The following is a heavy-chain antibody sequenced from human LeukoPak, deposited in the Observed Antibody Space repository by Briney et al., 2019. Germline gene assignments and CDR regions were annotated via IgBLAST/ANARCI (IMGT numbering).Heavy chain of an antibody. CDR2: IIPIFGTA. D-gene: IGHD6-19*01. CDR1: GDIFSNYG. Sequence: SVKVSCKASGDIFSNYGITWVRQAPGQGLEWMGGIIPIFGTANYAQKFQGRVTITADESTSTAYMELSSLRSEDTAVYYCARDIIAVAGEDAFDIWGQGTMVTVSS. CDR3: ARDIIAVAGEDAFDI. J-gene: IGHJ3*02. V-gene: IGHV1-69*13.